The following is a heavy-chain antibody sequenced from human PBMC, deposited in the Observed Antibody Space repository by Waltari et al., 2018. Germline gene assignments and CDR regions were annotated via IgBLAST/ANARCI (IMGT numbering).Heavy chain of an antibody. CDR2: IYPGDSDT. Sequence: EVQLVQSGAEVKKPGESLKISCKGSGYSFTTYWIGWVRHMPGKGREWMGIIYPGDSDTRYTPSFQGQVTISTDKSINTAYLQWSSLKASDTAMYYCARQSVTGLLYFEFWGQGTLVTVSS. V-gene: IGHV5-51*01. D-gene: IGHD2-21*02. J-gene: IGHJ4*02. CDR3: ARQSVTGLLYFEF. CDR1: GYSFTTYW.